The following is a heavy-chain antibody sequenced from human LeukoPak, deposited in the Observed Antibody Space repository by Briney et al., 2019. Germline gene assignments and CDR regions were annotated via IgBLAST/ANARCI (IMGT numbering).Heavy chain of an antibody. CDR3: AKGTTAYYYYYGMDV. Sequence: PGRSLRLSCAASGFTFSSYAMHWVRQAPGKGLEWVAVISYDGSNKYYADSVKGRFTISRDNAKNSLYLQMNSLRAEDTALYYCAKGTTAYYYYYGMDVWGQGTTVTVSS. D-gene: IGHD4-11*01. CDR2: ISYDGSNK. J-gene: IGHJ6*02. V-gene: IGHV3-30-3*01. CDR1: GFTFSSYA.